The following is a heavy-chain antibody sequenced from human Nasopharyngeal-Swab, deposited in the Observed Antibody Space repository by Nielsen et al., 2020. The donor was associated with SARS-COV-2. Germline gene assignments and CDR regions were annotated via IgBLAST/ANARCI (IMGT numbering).Heavy chain of an antibody. Sequence: SETLSLTCAVSGGSFSSGGYSWSWIRQPPGKGLEWIGYIYHSGSTYYNPSLKSRVTISVDRSKNQFSLKLSTVTAADTAVYYCARGGGRRAFDIWGQGTMVTVSS. D-gene: IGHD3-16*01. CDR2: IYHSGST. J-gene: IGHJ3*02. CDR3: ARGGGRRAFDI. CDR1: GGSFSSGGYS. V-gene: IGHV4-30-2*01.